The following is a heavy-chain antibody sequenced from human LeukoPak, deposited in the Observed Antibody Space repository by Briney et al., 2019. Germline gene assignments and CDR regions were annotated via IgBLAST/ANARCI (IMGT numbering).Heavy chain of an antibody. CDR1: GFTFSNYA. V-gene: IGHV3-23*01. D-gene: IGHD2-15*01. J-gene: IGHJ4*02. CDR2: ISGSGGGT. CDR3: AKGDDIVVVVAATASFDY. Sequence: PGRSLRLSCAASGFTFSNYAMSWVRQAPGKGLEWVSAISGSGGGTYYADSVKGRFTISRDNSKNTLYLQMNSLRAEDTAVYYCAKGDDIVVVVAATASFDYWGQGTLVTVSS.